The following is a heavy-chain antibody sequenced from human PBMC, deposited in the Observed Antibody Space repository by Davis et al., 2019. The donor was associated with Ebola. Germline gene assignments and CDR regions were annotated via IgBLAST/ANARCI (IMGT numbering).Heavy chain of an antibody. D-gene: IGHD4-17*01. CDR2: IYYSGST. CDR3: ATRTVTSVRWFDP. CDR1: GGSISSYY. J-gene: IGHJ5*02. Sequence: PSETLSLTCTVSGGSISSYYWSWIRQPPGKGLEWIGYIYYSGSTNYNPSLKSRVTISVDTSKNQFSLKLSSVTAADTAVYYCATRTVTSVRWFDPWGQGTLVTVSS. V-gene: IGHV4-59*01.